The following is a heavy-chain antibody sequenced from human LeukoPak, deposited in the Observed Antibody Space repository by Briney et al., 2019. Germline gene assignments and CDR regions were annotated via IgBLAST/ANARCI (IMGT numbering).Heavy chain of an antibody. CDR3: ARDPSNTSGWSPYFDY. Sequence: ASVKVSCKASGYTFNKHGITWVRQAPGQGLEWMGWISAYNGDTKYGRKFQGRVTLITDTSASTAYMELRSLRSDDTAVNYCARDPSNTSGWSPYFDYWGQGALVTVSS. CDR2: ISAYNGDT. J-gene: IGHJ4*02. D-gene: IGHD6-19*01. CDR1: GYTFNKHG. V-gene: IGHV1-18*04.